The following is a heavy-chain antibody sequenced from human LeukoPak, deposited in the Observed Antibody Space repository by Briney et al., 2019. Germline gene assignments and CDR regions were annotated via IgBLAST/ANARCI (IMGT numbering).Heavy chain of an antibody. CDR3: ATLDSYYDNSGRPLIPD. J-gene: IGHJ4*02. Sequence: GASVKVSCNISGYTLTDFSMHWVRQAPGKALEWVGGFNREDAGPIYAPHFRGRVTVTEDTSTDTASMELSSLRSEDTAVYFCATLDSYYDNSGRPLIPDWGQGTLVTVSS. CDR1: GYTLTDFS. D-gene: IGHD3-22*01. CDR2: FNREDAGP. V-gene: IGHV1-24*01.